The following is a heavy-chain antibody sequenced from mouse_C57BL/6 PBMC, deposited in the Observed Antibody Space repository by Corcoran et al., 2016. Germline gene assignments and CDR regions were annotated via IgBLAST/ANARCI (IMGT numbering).Heavy chain of an antibody. CDR3: ARPNCYGSSPNCYARDY. V-gene: IGHV1-75*01. D-gene: IGHD1-1*01. Sequence: QVQLQQSGPELVKPGASVKISCKASGYTFTDYYINWVKQRPGQGLEWIGWIFPGSGSTYYNEKFKGKATLTVDKSSSTAYMLLSSLTSEDSAVYFCARPNCYGSSPNCYARDYWGQGTSVTVSS. J-gene: IGHJ4*01. CDR1: GYTFTDYY. CDR2: IFPGSGST.